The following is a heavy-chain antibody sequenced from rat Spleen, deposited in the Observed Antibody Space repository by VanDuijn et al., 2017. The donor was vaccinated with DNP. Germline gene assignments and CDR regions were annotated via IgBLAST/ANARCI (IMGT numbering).Heavy chain of an antibody. J-gene: IGHJ2*01. D-gene: IGHD1-11*01. CDR1: GFTFSKYG. Sequence: EVQLVESGGGLVQPGRSLKLSCAASGFTFSKYGMAWVRQAPQKGLEWVATISYDGSSTYYGDSVKGRFTISRDNAKNTLYLQMNSLRSEDTATYYCARLDYGFDYWGQGVMVTVSS. CDR2: ISYDGSST. V-gene: IGHV5-29*01. CDR3: ARLDYGFDY.